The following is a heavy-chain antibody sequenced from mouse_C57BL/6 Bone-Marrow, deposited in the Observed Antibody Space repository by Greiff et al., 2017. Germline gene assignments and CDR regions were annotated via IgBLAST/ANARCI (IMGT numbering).Heavy chain of an antibody. V-gene: IGHV2-2*01. CDR3: ARGDITTVVFDY. CDR1: GFSLTSSV. Sequence: VQLQQSGPGLVQPSQSLSITCTVSGFSLTSSVVHFVRQSPGKGLELLGVIWSGGSTDSNAAFRSRLSISKDNSKSQVFLKMNSLQADDTAIYYCARGDITTVVFDYWGQGTTLTVSS. CDR2: IWSGGST. J-gene: IGHJ2*01. D-gene: IGHD1-1*01.